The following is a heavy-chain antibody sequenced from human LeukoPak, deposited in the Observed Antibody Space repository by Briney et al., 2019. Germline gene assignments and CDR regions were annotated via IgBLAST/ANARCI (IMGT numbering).Heavy chain of an antibody. CDR2: ITISSSYI. J-gene: IGHJ6*03. CDR3: ARDPTYQPSYYYYYMDV. Sequence: GGSLRLSCAASGFPFSSYSINSVPQAPGKGLEWVSSITISSSYIYYADPAKGQSTIPRDNAKNTLSLQLNMLSAVDRAVYSFARDPTYQPSYYYYYMDVWGKGTTVTVSS. V-gene: IGHV3-21*01. D-gene: IGHD2-2*01. CDR1: GFPFSSYS.